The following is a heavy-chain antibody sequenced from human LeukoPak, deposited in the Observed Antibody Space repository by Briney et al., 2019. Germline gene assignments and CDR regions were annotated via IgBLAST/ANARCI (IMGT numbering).Heavy chain of an antibody. CDR2: IIPIFGTA. D-gene: IGHD3-9*01. J-gene: IGHJ4*02. CDR3: ARGNYDILTGYYSL. CDR1: GGTFSSYA. Sequence: ASVKVSCKASGGTFSSYAISWVRQAPGQGLEWMGGIIPIFGTANYAQKFQGRVTITADGSTSTAYMELSSPRSEDTAVYYCARGNYDILTGYYSLWGQGTLVTVSS. V-gene: IGHV1-69*13.